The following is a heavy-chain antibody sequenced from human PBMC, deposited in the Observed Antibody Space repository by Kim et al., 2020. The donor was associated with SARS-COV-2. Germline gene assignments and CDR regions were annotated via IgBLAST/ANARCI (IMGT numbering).Heavy chain of an antibody. CDR3: ARYGSRANLDF. V-gene: IGHV4-59*02. Sequence: SETLSLTCDVSVGSVSGYFWSWIRQPPGKGLQWIAYIHSSGGTDCNPSLKSRLTVSVDTSRNQFSLKLGSVTAADTAIYYCARYGSRANLDFWGQGTLV. CDR2: IHSSGGT. D-gene: IGHD3-10*01. J-gene: IGHJ4*02. CDR1: VGSVSGYF.